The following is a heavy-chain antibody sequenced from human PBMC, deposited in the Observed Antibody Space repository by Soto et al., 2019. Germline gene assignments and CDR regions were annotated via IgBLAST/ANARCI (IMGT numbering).Heavy chain of an antibody. Sequence: ASVKVSCKASGYTFTSYYMHWVRQAPGQGLEWMGIINPSGGSTSYAQKFQGRVTMTRDTSTSTVYMELSSLRSEDTAVYYCASAHTRGGRRNWFDPWGQGTLVTVPQ. CDR1: GYTFTSYY. D-gene: IGHD1-1*01. CDR2: INPSGGST. CDR3: ASAHTRGGRRNWFDP. J-gene: IGHJ5*02. V-gene: IGHV1-46*01.